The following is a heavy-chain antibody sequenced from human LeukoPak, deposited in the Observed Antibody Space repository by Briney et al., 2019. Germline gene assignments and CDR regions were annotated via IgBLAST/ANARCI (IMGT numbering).Heavy chain of an antibody. Sequence: SVKVSCKASGGTFSSYAISWVRQAPGQGLEWMGGIIPIFGTANYAQKFQGRVTITADKSTSTAYMELSSLRSEDTAVYYCARYSSSWYGYYYYYMDAWGKGTTVTVSS. V-gene: IGHV1-69*06. J-gene: IGHJ6*03. CDR1: GGTFSSYA. D-gene: IGHD6-13*01. CDR3: ARYSSSWYGYYYYYMDA. CDR2: IIPIFGTA.